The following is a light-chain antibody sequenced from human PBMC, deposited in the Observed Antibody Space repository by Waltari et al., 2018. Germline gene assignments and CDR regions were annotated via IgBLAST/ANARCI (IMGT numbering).Light chain of an antibody. CDR3: CSYAGSPWV. V-gene: IGLV2-11*01. CDR2: DVS. J-gene: IGLJ3*02. CDR1: SSDVGGYNY. Sequence: QSALTQPRSVSGSPGPSVTISCTGTSSDVGGYNYVSWDQQHPGNAPKLMIYDVSKRPSGVPDRFSGSKSGNTASLTISGLQAEDEADYYCCSYAGSPWVFGGGTKLTVL.